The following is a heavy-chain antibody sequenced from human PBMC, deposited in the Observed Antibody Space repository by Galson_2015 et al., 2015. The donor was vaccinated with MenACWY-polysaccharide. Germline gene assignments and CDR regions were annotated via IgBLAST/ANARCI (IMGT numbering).Heavy chain of an antibody. D-gene: IGHD3-3*01. J-gene: IGHJ5*02. CDR1: GFTFTSYA. V-gene: IGHV3-23*01. CDR3: AKDSTDFWSVAGRFDH. CDR2: IRSSGANT. Sequence: SLRLSCAASGFTFTSYAMSWARQAPGRGLGWVSAIRSSGANTYYADSVKGRFPISRDNSKNTLYLQMNSLKAEDTAVYYCAKDSTDFWSVAGRFDHWGQGTLVTVSS.